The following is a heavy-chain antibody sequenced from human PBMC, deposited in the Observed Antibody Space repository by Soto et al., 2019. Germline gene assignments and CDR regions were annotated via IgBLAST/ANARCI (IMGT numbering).Heavy chain of an antibody. Sequence: QVQLQQWGAGLLKPSETLSLTCAVYGGSFSGYYWNWIRQPPGKGLEWTGEINHSGSTNSNPSLKSRVPLPVDRYKNQFSLRLKCVTDADTAVYYCARGISMIVAVQRDAPDKFYFDSWGRGTLVTVSS. D-gene: IGHD3-22*01. CDR2: INHSGST. V-gene: IGHV4-34*02. J-gene: IGHJ4*02. CDR3: ARGISMIVAVQRDAPDKFYFDS. CDR1: GGSFSGYY.